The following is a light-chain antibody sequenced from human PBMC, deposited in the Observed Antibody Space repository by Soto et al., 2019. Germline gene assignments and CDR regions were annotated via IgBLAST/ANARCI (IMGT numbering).Light chain of an antibody. CDR2: GAS. CDR3: QQYDSKPRT. Sequence: EIEMTQSPGTLSLSPGERATLSCRASQSVSSTYIAWFQQKPGQAPRLLIYGASSRATGIPDRFTGSGSGRDFTLTISRLEPKDFAVYYCQQYDSKPRTFGQGTKVEIK. V-gene: IGKV3-20*01. J-gene: IGKJ1*01. CDR1: QSVSSTY.